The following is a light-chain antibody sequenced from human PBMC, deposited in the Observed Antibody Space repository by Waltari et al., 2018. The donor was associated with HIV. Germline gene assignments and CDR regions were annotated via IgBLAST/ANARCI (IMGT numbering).Light chain of an antibody. J-gene: IGKJ1*01. Sequence: EIVLTQSPATLSLSPGERATLSCRASQSVSSYLAWYQQKPGQALRLLIYDASSRATGIPARFSGSGSGTDFTLTISSLEPEDFAIYYCQQRSYSVTFGQGTKVEIK. CDR2: DAS. V-gene: IGKV3-11*01. CDR3: QQRSYSVT. CDR1: QSVSSY.